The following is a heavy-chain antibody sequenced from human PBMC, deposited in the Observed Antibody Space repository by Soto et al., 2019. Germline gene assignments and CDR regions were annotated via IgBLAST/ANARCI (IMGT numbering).Heavy chain of an antibody. CDR3: ARQSGGYYYYGMDV. D-gene: IGHD1-26*01. Sequence: SETLYLTCTVSGGSIIDYYWSLIRQPPGKGLEWIGYIYYSGTTDYSPSLKSRVTISVDTSKNQFSLKLSSVTAADSAIYYCARQSGGYYYYGMDVWGQGTTVT. J-gene: IGHJ6*02. CDR2: IYYSGTT. CDR1: GGSIIDYY. V-gene: IGHV4-59*08.